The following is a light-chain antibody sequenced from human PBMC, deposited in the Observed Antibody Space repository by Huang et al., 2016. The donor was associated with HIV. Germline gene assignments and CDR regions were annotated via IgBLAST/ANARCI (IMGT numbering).Light chain of an antibody. CDR3: QQYNDWPPLT. CDR2: GAS. J-gene: IGKJ4*01. V-gene: IGKV3-15*01. Sequence: EIVMTQSPATLSVSPGERATLSCRASQSVNSDLAWYQQKPGQAPRLLIYGASTRATSIPAKFNATGSGTEFSLSISNLQSEDFAIYYCQQYNDWPPLTFGGGTKVEI. CDR1: QSVNSD.